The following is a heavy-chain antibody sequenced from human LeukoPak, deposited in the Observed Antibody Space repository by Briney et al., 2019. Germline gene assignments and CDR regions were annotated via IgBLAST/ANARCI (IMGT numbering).Heavy chain of an antibody. CDR2: MNPNSGST. J-gene: IGHJ5*02. CDR3: ARSSIAADERDWFDP. Sequence: ASVKVSCKASGYTFTSYDINWVRQATGQGLEWMGWMNPNSGSTGYAQKFQGRVTITRNTSISTAYTELSSLRSEDTAVYYCARSSIAADERDWFDPWGQGTLVTVSS. D-gene: IGHD6-13*01. CDR1: GYTFTSYD. V-gene: IGHV1-8*03.